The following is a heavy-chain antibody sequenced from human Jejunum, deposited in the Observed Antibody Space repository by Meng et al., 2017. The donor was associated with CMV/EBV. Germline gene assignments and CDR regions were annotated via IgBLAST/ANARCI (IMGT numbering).Heavy chain of an antibody. Sequence: AASGFTLSNYMMNGVRQAPGKGLEWVSSISISGYKYYADSVKGRFTISRDTAENSLFLQMNSLGAEDTAVYYCARVLKGGTYFDNWGQGTQVTVSS. J-gene: IGHJ4*02. CDR2: ISISGYK. CDR1: GFTLSNYM. CDR3: ARVLKGGTYFDN. V-gene: IGHV3-21*01. D-gene: IGHD1-26*01.